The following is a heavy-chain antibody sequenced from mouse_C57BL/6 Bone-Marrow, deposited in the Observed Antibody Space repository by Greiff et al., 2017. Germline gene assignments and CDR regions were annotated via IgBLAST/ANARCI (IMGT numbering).Heavy chain of an antibody. D-gene: IGHD2-1*01. CDR1: GYTFTSYW. CDR3: ARRDYGNFAWFAY. CDR2: INPSNGGT. J-gene: IGHJ3*01. V-gene: IGHV1-53*01. Sequence: QVHVKQPGTELVKPGASVKLSCKASGYTFTSYWMHWVKQRPGQGLEWIGNINPSNGGTNYNEKFKSKATLTVDKSSSTAYMQLSSLTSEDSAVYYCARRDYGNFAWFAYWGQGTLVTVSA.